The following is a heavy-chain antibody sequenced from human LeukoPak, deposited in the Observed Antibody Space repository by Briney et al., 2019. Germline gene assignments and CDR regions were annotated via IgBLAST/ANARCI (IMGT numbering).Heavy chain of an antibody. J-gene: IGHJ4*02. CDR3: VREFVGGTFDY. D-gene: IGHD3-3*01. CDR1: GYTLPAYY. V-gene: IGHV1-46*01. CDR2: SYPDAGTT. Sequence: GASLEASCQASGYTLPAYYIPWVRQAPGPGFEWMGVSYPDAGTTDHGPRFRDRFVMTADTATSTVYMELRSLTSKDTGVYYCVREFVGGTFDYWGQGALITVSA.